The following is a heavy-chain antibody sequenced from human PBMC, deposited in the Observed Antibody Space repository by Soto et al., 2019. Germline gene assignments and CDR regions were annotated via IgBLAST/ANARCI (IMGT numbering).Heavy chain of an antibody. V-gene: IGHV4-31*03. CDR2: RYYSEST. CDR3: ARTKCSGGSCYSWSLDY. J-gene: IGHJ4*02. Sequence: ASETLSLTCTVSGGSITTGGYYWSWIRQLPGKGLEWIGHRYYSESTYYNPPLKSRVSISLDTSKNQFSLKLSFVTAADTAMYYCARTKCSGGSCYSWSLDYWGQGTPVTVSS. D-gene: IGHD2-15*01. CDR1: GGSITTGGYY.